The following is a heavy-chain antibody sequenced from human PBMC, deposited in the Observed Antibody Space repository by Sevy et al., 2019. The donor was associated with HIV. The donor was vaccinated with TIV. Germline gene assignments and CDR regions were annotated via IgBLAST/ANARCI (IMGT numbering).Heavy chain of an antibody. CDR3: ATGIAAAGHSFDY. Sequence: GGSLRLSCAASGFTVSSNYMSWVRQAPGKGLEWVSVIYSDDSTYYADSVKGRFTISRDNSKNPLYLQMNSLRAEDTAVYYCATGIAAAGHSFDYWGQGTLVTVSS. D-gene: IGHD6-13*01. CDR2: IYSDDST. J-gene: IGHJ4*02. V-gene: IGHV3-53*01. CDR1: GFTVSSNY.